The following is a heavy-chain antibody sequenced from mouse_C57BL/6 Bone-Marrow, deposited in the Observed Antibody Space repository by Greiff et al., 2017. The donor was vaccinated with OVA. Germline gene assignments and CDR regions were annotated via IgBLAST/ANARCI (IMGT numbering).Heavy chain of an antibody. CDR1: GFTFSSYA. J-gene: IGHJ3*01. Sequence: EVKVEESGGGLVKPGGSLKLSCAASGFTFSSYAMSWVRQTPEKRLEWVATISDGGSYTYYPDNVKGRFTISRDNAKNNLYLQMSHLKSEDTAMYYCARYYKAYWGQGTLVTVSA. V-gene: IGHV5-4*03. D-gene: IGHD2-12*01. CDR2: ISDGGSYT. CDR3: ARYYKAY.